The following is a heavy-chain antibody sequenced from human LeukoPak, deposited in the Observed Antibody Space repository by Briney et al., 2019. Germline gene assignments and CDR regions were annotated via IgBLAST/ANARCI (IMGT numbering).Heavy chain of an antibody. CDR3: ARQDPYYYDSSGYPSDAFDI. Sequence: GESLKISCKGSGYSFTSYWIGWVRQMPGKGLEWMGIIYPGDSDTRYSPSFQGQVTISADKSISTAYLQWSGLKASDTAMYYCARQDPYYYDSSGYPSDAFDIWGQGTMVTVSS. V-gene: IGHV5-51*01. CDR2: IYPGDSDT. D-gene: IGHD3-22*01. J-gene: IGHJ3*02. CDR1: GYSFTSYW.